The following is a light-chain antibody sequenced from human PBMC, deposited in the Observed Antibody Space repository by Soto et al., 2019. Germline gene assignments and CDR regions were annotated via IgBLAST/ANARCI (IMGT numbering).Light chain of an antibody. CDR2: STS. J-gene: IGKJ3*01. CDR3: QQGNNWPIFT. V-gene: IGKV3-11*01. Sequence: EIVLTQYPATLSLSPGERATLSFSSSQSVSKSLAWYQQKPGQAPRLLIYSTSNRATGIPARFSGSGSRTDFTLTISSLEPEDFAVYYCQQGNNWPIFTFGPGTKVDIK. CDR1: QSVSKS.